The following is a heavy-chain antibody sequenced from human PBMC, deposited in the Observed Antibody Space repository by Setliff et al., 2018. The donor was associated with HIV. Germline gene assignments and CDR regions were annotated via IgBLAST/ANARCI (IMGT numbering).Heavy chain of an antibody. CDR2: IDLYGSEK. CDR1: GFTFSRYW. D-gene: IGHD4-17*01. V-gene: IGHV3-7*01. CDR3: ARGQTSVTLQFDH. J-gene: IGHJ4*02. Sequence: GGSLRLSCAASGFTFSRYWMIWVRQAPGKGLEWVANIDLYGSEKNYVDSVKGRFTISRDNAKNSLFLQMNSLRAEDTAVYYCARGQTSVTLQFDHWGQGTLVTVSS.